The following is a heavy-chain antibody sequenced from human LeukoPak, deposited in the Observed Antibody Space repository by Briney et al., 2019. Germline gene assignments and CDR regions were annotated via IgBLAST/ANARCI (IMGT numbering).Heavy chain of an antibody. V-gene: IGHV4-31*03. CDR1: GGSISSGGYY. J-gene: IGHJ4*02. CDR2: IYYSGST. D-gene: IGHD2-2*01. Sequence: SQTLSLTCTVSGGSISSGGYYWSWIRQHPGKGLEWIGYIYYSGSTYYNPSLKSRVTISVDTSKNQFSLKLSSVTAADTAVYYCARAPILAPAANVFDYWGQGTLVTVSS. CDR3: ARAPILAPAANVFDY.